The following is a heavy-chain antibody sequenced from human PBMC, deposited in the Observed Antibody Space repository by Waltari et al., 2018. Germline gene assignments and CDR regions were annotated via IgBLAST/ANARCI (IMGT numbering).Heavy chain of an antibody. CDR2: LSSSSRYS. Sequence: QVQLVESGGGLVKPGGSLRLSCTASGFTFTNYYIPWIRQAPGKGLEWISDLSSSSRYSYYADSVKGRFTISRDNAKNSVYLQMSGLTAEDTAVYYCARKAVTGHFDYWGRGTLVTVSS. CDR3: ARKAVTGHFDY. CDR1: GFTFTNYY. V-gene: IGHV3-11*06. D-gene: IGHD6-19*01. J-gene: IGHJ4*02.